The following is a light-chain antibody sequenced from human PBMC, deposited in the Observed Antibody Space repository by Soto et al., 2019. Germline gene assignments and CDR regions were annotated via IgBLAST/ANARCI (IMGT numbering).Light chain of an antibody. CDR2: DVS. CDR1: SSDVGGYNY. CDR3: SSYTSSSTAV. Sequence: QSVLTQPASVSGSPGQSITISCTGTSSDVGGYNYVSWYQQHLGKAPKLMIYDVSNRPSGVSNRFSGSKSGNTASLTISGLQAEDEADYYCSSYTSSSTAVFGGGTKLTVL. V-gene: IGLV2-14*01. J-gene: IGLJ3*02.